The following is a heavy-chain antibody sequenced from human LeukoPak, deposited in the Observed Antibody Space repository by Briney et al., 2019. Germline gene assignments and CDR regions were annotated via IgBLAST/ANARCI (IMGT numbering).Heavy chain of an antibody. CDR1: GGSFSGYY. J-gene: IGHJ3*02. V-gene: IGHV4-34*01. Sequence: PSETLSLTCAVYGGSFSGYYWSWIRQPPGKGLEWIGEINHSGSTNYNPSLKSRVTISVDTSKNQFSLKLSSVTAADTAVYYCARHFVRPYYRGPYGAFDIWGQGTMVTVSS. D-gene: IGHD3-10*01. CDR3: ARHFVRPYYRGPYGAFDI. CDR2: INHSGST.